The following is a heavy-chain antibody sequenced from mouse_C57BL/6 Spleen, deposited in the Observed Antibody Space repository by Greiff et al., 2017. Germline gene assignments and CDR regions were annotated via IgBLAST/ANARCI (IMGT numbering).Heavy chain of an antibody. D-gene: IGHD2-3*01. CDR3: ARRGYDGYWFAY. CDR2: INPYNGGT. CDR1: GYTFTDYY. V-gene: IGHV1-19*01. J-gene: IGHJ3*01. Sequence: EVKLMESGPVLVKPGASVKMSCKASGYTFTDYYMNWVKQSHGKSLEWIGVINPYNGGTSYNQKFKGKATLTVDQSSSTAYMELNSLTSEDSAVYYCARRGYDGYWFAYWGQGTLVTVSA.